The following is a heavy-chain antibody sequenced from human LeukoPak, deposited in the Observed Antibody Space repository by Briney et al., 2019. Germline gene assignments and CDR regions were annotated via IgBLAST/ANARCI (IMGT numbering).Heavy chain of an antibody. J-gene: IGHJ3*02. Sequence: SETLSLTCTVSGGSISSYYWSWIRQPPGKEFEWIGYIYYSGSTNYDPSLKSRVTISVDTSKNQFSLKLSSVTAADTAVYYCARHESRIRAVLRFLEWFPDAFDIWGQGTMVTVSS. CDR2: IYYSGST. V-gene: IGHV4-59*08. CDR3: ARHESRIRAVLRFLEWFPDAFDI. CDR1: GGSISSYY. D-gene: IGHD3-3*01.